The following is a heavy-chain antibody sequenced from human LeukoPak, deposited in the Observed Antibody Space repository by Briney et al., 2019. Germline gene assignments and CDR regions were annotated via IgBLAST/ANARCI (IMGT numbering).Heavy chain of an antibody. Sequence: GASVKVSCKTSGYTFTGHYIHWMRQAPGQGLEWMGWINPTSGGSTFAQKFQGRLSMTRDTSSNTVYMEVRRLTSDHPAVYFCARGIQVWLSTFSDFDHWGQGPLVTVSS. CDR1: GYTFTGHY. J-gene: IGHJ4*02. CDR2: INPTSGGS. D-gene: IGHD3-22*01. CDR3: ARGIQVWLSTFSDFDH. V-gene: IGHV1-2*02.